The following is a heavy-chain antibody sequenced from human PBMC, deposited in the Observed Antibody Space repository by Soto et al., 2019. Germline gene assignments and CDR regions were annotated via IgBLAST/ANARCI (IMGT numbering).Heavy chain of an antibody. CDR3: ARVRYFDSRGMDV. CDR1: GGSFSGYY. CDR2: INHSGST. Sequence: SETLSLTCAVYGGSFSGYYWSWIRQPPGKGLEWIGEINHSGSTNYNPSLKSRVTISVDTSKNQFSLKLSFVTAADTAVYYCARVRYFDSRGMDVWGQGTTVTVSS. V-gene: IGHV4-34*01. D-gene: IGHD3-9*01. J-gene: IGHJ6*02.